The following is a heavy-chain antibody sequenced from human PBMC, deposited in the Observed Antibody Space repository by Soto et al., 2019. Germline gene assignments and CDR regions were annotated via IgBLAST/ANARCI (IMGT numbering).Heavy chain of an antibody. CDR2: ISAYSGDT. D-gene: IGHD4-17*01. J-gene: IGHJ4*02. CDR1: GYTFSSSG. V-gene: IGHV1-18*01. Sequence: ASVKVSCKASGYTFSSSGFTWVRQAPGQGLEWMGWISAYSGDTRYAQNLQGRVSLTTDTSASTAYMELRSLRSDDTAVYYCARGPKLDYFYYYEYWGQGTQVTVSS. CDR3: ARGPKLDYFYYYEY.